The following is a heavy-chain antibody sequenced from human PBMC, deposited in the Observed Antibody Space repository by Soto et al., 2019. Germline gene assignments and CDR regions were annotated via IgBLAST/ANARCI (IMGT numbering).Heavy chain of an antibody. V-gene: IGHV3-21*01. D-gene: IGHD6-13*01. CDR2: ISISSSYI. CDR3: ASLGLAAASARH. J-gene: IGHJ4*02. Sequence: GGSLRLSCAASGFTFSGYSMNWVRQAPGQGLECVSSISISSSYIYYADSVKGRFTISRDNAKNSLYLQMNSLRAEDTAVYYWASLGLAAASARHWSQGTRVSV. CDR1: GFTFSGYS.